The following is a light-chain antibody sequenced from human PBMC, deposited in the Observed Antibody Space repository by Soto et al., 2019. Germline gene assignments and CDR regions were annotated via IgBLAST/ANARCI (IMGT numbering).Light chain of an antibody. CDR1: SSDVGSYDL. V-gene: IGLV2-23*02. CDR3: CSSAGGGTYV. CDR2: EVT. Sequence: LTQPASVSGSPGQSIAISCTGTSSDVGSYDLVSWYQQHPGKAPKLMIYEVTKRPSGVSSRFSGSKSGNTASLTISGLQAEDDADYYCCSSAGGGTYVFGTGTKVTVL. J-gene: IGLJ1*01.